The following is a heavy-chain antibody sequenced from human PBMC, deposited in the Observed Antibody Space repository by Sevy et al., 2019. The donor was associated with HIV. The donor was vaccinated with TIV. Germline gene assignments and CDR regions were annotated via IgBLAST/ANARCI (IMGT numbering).Heavy chain of an antibody. Sequence: GGSLRLSCAASGFTFSNAWMSWVRQAPGKGLEWVGRIKSKTDGGTTDYAAPVKGRFTISRDDSKNTLYLQMNSLKTEDTAVYYCTTDITMIVVVANDYYGMDVWGHGTTVTVSS. CDR1: GFTFSNAW. V-gene: IGHV3-15*01. CDR3: TTDITMIVVVANDYYGMDV. D-gene: IGHD3-22*01. CDR2: IKSKTDGGTT. J-gene: IGHJ6*02.